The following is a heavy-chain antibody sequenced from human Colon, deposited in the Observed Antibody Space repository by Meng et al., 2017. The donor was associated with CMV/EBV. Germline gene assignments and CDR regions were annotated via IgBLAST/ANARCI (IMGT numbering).Heavy chain of an antibody. V-gene: IGHV3-30*02. Sequence: GESLKISCVASGFAFNAYGMHWVRQAPGKGLEWVAFIRYDGSNTLYADSVKGRFTVSRDNSKNTLYLQMNSLRAEDTAVYNCAKLPGVGYCGGTNCTYLDYWGQGTLVTVSS. J-gene: IGHJ4*02. CDR1: GFAFNAYG. CDR2: IRYDGSNT. D-gene: IGHD2-2*01. CDR3: AKLPGVGYCGGTNCTYLDY.